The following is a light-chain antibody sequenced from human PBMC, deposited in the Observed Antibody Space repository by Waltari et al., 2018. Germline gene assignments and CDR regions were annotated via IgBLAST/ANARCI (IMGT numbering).Light chain of an antibody. Sequence: DTQLTPSPSSLSASVGDRVNITCRTSQDTRKYLNWYQQKSGKAPKLLIYEASLLQTGVPSRFSGSGSGTSFTLTISSLQPEDFATYFCQQYGHLPITFGQGTRL. J-gene: IGKJ5*01. V-gene: IGKV1-33*01. CDR1: QDTRKY. CDR3: QQYGHLPIT. CDR2: EAS.